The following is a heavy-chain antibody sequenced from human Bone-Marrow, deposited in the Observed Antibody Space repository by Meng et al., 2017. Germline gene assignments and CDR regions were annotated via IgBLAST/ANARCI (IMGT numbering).Heavy chain of an antibody. CDR2: IRSSGDTK. CDR1: GFTFSDYY. Sequence: SCAASGFTFSDYYMTWIRQAPGKGLEWVSYIRSSGDTKFYADSVKGRFTISRDNAKNSLYLQMNSLRGEDTAVYYCARAEASGGPVNWFDPWGQGTLVTVSS. CDR3: ARAEASGGPVNWFDP. D-gene: IGHD3-3*01. V-gene: IGHV3-11*01. J-gene: IGHJ5*02.